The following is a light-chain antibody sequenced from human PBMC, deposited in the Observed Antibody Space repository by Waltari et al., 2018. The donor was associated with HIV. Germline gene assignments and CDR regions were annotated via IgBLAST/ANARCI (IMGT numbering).Light chain of an antibody. Sequence: QSVLTQPPSVSAAPGQKVTISCSGSTSNIGNNYVSWYQRLPGTAPKLLIYDNSERPSGMPARFSGSKSGTSATLGITGLQTGDEADYYCGTWDSSLSAVVFGTGTKVTVL. CDR1: TSNIGNNY. CDR3: GTWDSSLSAVV. CDR2: DNS. J-gene: IGLJ1*01. V-gene: IGLV1-51*01.